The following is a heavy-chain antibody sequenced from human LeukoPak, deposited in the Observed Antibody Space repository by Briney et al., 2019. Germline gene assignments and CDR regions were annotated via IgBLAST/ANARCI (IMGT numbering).Heavy chain of an antibody. J-gene: IGHJ6*03. D-gene: IGHD3-22*01. CDR3: ARSSSGYYYDYYYYYMDV. CDR2: IIPIFGTA. V-gene: IGHV1-69*05. Sequence: ASVKVSCKTSGGTFSSYAISWVRQAPGQGLEWMGGIIPIFGTANYAQKFQGRVTTTTDESTSTAYMELSSLRSEDTAVYYCARSSSGYYYDYYYYYMDVWGKGTTVTVSS. CDR1: GGTFSSYA.